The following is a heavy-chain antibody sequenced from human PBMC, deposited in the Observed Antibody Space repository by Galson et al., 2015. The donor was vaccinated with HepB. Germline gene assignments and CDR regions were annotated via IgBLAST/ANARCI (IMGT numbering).Heavy chain of an antibody. V-gene: IGHV2-5*02. CDR3: ARPNKGPSPGEYFQH. D-gene: IGHD2/OR15-2a*01. Sequence: PALVKPTQTLTLTCTFSGFSLSTSGVGVGWIRQPPGKALEWLALIYWDDDKRYSPSLKSRLTITKDTSKNQVVLTITNMDPVDTATYYCARPNKGPSPGEYFQHWGQGTLVTVSS. J-gene: IGHJ1*01. CDR1: GFSLSTSGVG. CDR2: IYWDDDK.